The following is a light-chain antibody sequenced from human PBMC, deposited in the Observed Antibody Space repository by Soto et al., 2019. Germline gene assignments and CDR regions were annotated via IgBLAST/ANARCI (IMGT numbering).Light chain of an antibody. J-gene: IGLJ3*02. Sequence: QAVVTQEPTLTVSPGGTVTLTCASSTGAVTSGHHPNWFQQKPGQPPRALIYSISNKYSWTPARFSGSLLGGKAALTLSGVQPEDEADYYCLLYYGGAQPWVFGGGTKLTVL. CDR3: LLYYGGAQPWV. V-gene: IGLV7-43*01. CDR2: SIS. CDR1: TGAVTSGHH.